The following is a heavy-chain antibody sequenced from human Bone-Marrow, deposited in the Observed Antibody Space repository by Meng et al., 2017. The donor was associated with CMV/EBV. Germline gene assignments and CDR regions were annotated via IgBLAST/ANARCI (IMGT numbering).Heavy chain of an antibody. Sequence: SVKVSCKASGGTFSSYTISWVRQAPGQGLEWMGRIIPILGIANYAQKFQGRVTITADKSTSTAYMELSSLRSEDTAVYYCARELTMVGLVIGYDAFDIWGQGTMVTVSS. D-gene: IGHD3-3*01. CDR3: ARELTMVGLVIGYDAFDI. V-gene: IGHV1-69*04. J-gene: IGHJ3*02. CDR1: GGTFSSYT. CDR2: IIPILGIA.